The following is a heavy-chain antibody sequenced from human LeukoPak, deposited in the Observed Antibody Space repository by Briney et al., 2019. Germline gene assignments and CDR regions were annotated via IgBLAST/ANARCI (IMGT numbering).Heavy chain of an antibody. Sequence: GGSLRLSCVASGFTFSSYAMSWVRQAPGKGLEWVSAISGSGGSTYYADSVKGRFTISRDNSKNTLYLQMNSLRAEDTAVYYCAKDGGVVTAFFDYWGQGTLVTVSS. V-gene: IGHV3-23*01. CDR1: GFTFSSYA. J-gene: IGHJ4*02. CDR2: ISGSGGST. CDR3: AKDGGVVTAFFDY. D-gene: IGHD2-21*02.